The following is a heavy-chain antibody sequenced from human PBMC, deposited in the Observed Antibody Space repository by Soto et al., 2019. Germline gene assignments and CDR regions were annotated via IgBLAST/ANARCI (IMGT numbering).Heavy chain of an antibody. D-gene: IGHD3-16*01. Sequence: EVDLLESGGGLAQPEGSRRLSCAASGFSFSVFAMSWVRQAPGKGLEWVSRISGSGGSTYYADSVKGRFTISRDNSKNMLYLQMNSLRGEDTAVYYCAKDWSGGAFDVWGQGTMVIVSS. CDR1: GFSFSVFA. CDR2: ISGSGGST. CDR3: AKDWSGGAFDV. J-gene: IGHJ3*01. V-gene: IGHV3-23*01.